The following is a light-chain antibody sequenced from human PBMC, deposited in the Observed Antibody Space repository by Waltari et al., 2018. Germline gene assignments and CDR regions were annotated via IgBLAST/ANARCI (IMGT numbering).Light chain of an antibody. Sequence: DIQMTQSPSSLSASVGDKVTITCHARQDINSWLAWYQQKPGKVPKPLIYATSNLQSGVPSRFSGSGSGTDYTLTINSLHPEDFATYFCQQYDDLPLTFGGGTKVEIK. J-gene: IGKJ4*01. V-gene: IGKV1D-16*01. CDR1: QDINSW. CDR3: QQYDDLPLT. CDR2: ATS.